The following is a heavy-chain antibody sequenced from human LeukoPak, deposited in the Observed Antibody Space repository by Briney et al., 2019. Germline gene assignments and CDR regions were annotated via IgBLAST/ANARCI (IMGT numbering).Heavy chain of an antibody. V-gene: IGHV1-2*06. CDR2: INPNSGGT. Sequence: GASVKVSCKASGYTFTGYYMHWVRQAPGQGLEWMGRINPNSGGTNYAQKFQGRVTMTRDTSISTAYMELSRLRSDDTAVYYCAREAAVGYYDSSGYWFDYWGQGTLVTVSS. CDR3: AREAAVGYYDSSGYWFDY. D-gene: IGHD3-22*01. CDR1: GYTFTGYY. J-gene: IGHJ4*02.